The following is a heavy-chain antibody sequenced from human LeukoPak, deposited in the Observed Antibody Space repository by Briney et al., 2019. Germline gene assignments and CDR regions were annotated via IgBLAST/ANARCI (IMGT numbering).Heavy chain of an antibody. CDR1: GFTLSGYS. J-gene: IGHJ4*02. V-gene: IGHV3-48*02. CDR2: ISGSTSSI. D-gene: IGHD6-19*01. CDR3: ARVGSKWLVNDY. Sequence: GGSLRLSCAASGFTLSGYSMNWVRQAPGKGLEWVSYISGSTSSISYVDSVKGRFTTSRDNARNSLYLQMNSLRDEDTAVYYCARVGSKWLVNDYWGQGTLVTVSS.